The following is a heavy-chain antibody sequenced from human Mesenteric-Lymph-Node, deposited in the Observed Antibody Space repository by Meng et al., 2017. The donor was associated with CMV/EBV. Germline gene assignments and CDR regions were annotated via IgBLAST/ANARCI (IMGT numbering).Heavy chain of an antibody. V-gene: IGHV1-18*01. CDR3: ASSSHPALSLRY. CDR2: ISAYNGNT. Sequence: SCKASGYTFTSYGISWVRQAPGQGLEWMGWISAYNGNTNYAQKLQGRVTMTTDTSTSTAYMELRSLRSEDTAVYYCASSSHPALSLRYWGQGTLVTVSS. CDR1: GYTFTSYG. D-gene: IGHD3-16*02. J-gene: IGHJ4*02.